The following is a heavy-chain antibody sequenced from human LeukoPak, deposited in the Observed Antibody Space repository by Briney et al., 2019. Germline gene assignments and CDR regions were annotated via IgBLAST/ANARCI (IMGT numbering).Heavy chain of an antibody. CDR1: GFTFSSYW. CDR3: ARRGLGNEYYYDSSGYYDDAFDI. V-gene: IGHV3-7*01. CDR2: IKQDGSEK. J-gene: IGHJ3*02. Sequence: GGPLRLSCAASGFTFSSYWMSWVRQAPGKGLEWVANIKQDGSEKYYVDSVKGRFTISRDNAKNSLYLQMNSLRAEDTAVYYCARRGLGNEYYYDSSGYYDDAFDIWGQGTMVTVSS. D-gene: IGHD3-22*01.